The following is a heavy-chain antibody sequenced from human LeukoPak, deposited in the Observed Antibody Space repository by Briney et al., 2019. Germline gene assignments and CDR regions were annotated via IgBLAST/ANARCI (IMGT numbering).Heavy chain of an antibody. J-gene: IGHJ4*02. CDR2: ISSSSSYI. Sequence: GGSLRLSCAASGFTFSSYSMNWVRQAPGKGLEWVSSISSSSSYIYHADSVKGRFTISRDNAKNSLYLQMNSLRAEDTAVYYCARDTETGDFDYWGQGTLVTVSS. D-gene: IGHD7-27*01. V-gene: IGHV3-21*01. CDR3: ARDTETGDFDY. CDR1: GFTFSSYS.